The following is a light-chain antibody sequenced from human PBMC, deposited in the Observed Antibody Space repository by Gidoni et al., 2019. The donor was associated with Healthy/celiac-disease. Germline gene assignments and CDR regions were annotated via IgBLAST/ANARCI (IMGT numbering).Light chain of an antibody. CDR3: QQYYSTPWT. CDR2: WAS. V-gene: IGKV4-1*01. J-gene: IGKJ1*01. CDR1: QSVLYSTNNKNY. Sequence: DIVMTQSPDSLAVSLSEGATITCTSSQSVLYSTNNKNYLAWYQQKPGQPPKLLIYWASTRESGVPDRFSGSGSGTDFTLTISSLQAEDVAVYYCQQYYSTPWTFGQGTKVEIK.